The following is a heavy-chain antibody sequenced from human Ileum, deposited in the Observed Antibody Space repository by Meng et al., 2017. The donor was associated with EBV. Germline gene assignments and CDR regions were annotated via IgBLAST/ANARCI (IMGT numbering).Heavy chain of an antibody. Sequence: VQLVESGGGLVKPGGFLRLFCAASGFTFSNAWMTWVRQAPGKGLEWVGRIKSTTDGGTTDYAAPVKGRFTISRDDSNNTLFLQMDSLKTEDTAVYYCEGWRYWGQGTLVTVSS. V-gene: IGHV3-15*01. D-gene: IGHD2-15*01. J-gene: IGHJ4*02. CDR3: EGWRY. CDR2: IKSTTDGGTT. CDR1: GFTFSNAW.